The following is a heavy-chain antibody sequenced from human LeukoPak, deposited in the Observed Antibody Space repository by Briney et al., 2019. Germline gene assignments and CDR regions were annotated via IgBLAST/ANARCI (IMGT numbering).Heavy chain of an antibody. Sequence: GASVKVSCKASGYTFSDYYIHWVRQAPGHGLEWLGWMNVKTGATSSAQRFPGRFTMTRDTSVSTAYMELSRLRSDDTAVYYCARVPPGIAAAGTLPGYWGQGTLVTVSS. CDR1: GYTFSDYY. J-gene: IGHJ4*02. CDR3: ARVPPGIAAAGTLPGY. V-gene: IGHV1-2*02. CDR2: MNVKTGAT. D-gene: IGHD6-13*01.